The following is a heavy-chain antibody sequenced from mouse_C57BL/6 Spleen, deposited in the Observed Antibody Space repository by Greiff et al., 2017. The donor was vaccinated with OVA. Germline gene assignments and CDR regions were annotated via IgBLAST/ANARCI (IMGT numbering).Heavy chain of an antibody. D-gene: IGHD1-2*01. CDR2: INPNNGGT. Sequence: VQLKESGPELVKPGASVKMSCKASGYTFTDYNMHWVKQSHGKSLEWIGYINPNNGGTSYNQKFKGKATLTVNKSSSTAYMELRSLTSEDSAVYYCARGRITTAFFDYWGQGTTLTVSS. J-gene: IGHJ2*01. CDR1: GYTFTDYN. CDR3: ARGRITTAFFDY. V-gene: IGHV1-22*01.